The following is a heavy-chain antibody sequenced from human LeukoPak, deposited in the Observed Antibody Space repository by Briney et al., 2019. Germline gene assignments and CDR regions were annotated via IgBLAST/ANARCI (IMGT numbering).Heavy chain of an antibody. CDR2: IGTAGDT. V-gene: IGHV3-13*01. Sequence: GGSLRLSCAASGFTFSGYDMHWVRQATGKGLEWVSAIGTAGDTYYPGSVKGRFTISRENAKNSLYLQMNSLRAGDTAVYYCARGGPADGNYYYYGMDVWGHGPTVTVSS. J-gene: IGHJ6*02. D-gene: IGHD1-26*01. CDR3: ARGGPADGNYYYYGMDV. CDR1: GFTFSGYD.